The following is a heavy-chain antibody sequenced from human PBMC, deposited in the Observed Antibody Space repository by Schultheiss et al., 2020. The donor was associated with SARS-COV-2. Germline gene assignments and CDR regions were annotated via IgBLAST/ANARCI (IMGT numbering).Heavy chain of an antibody. Sequence: GGSLRLSCAASGFTFSSYEMNWVRQAPGKGLEWVSAISGSGGSTYYADSVKGRFTISRDNSKNTLYLQMNSLRAEDTAVYYCASVIVVVPAAIAADAFDIWGQGTMVTVSS. D-gene: IGHD2-2*02. CDR1: GFTFSSYE. V-gene: IGHV3-23*01. J-gene: IGHJ3*02. CDR2: ISGSGGST. CDR3: ASVIVVVPAAIAADAFDI.